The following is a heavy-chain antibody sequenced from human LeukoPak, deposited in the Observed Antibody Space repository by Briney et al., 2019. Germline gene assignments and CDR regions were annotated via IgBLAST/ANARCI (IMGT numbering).Heavy chain of an antibody. CDR1: GGSFSGYY. CDR3: ARKVIFDY. Sequence: SETLSLTCAVYGGSFSGYYWSWIRPPPGEGLEWIGEINHSGSTNYNPSLKSRVTISVDTSKNQFSLKLSSVTAADTAVYYCARKVIFDYWGQGTLVTVSS. CDR2: INHSGST. J-gene: IGHJ4*01. D-gene: IGHD3-16*02. V-gene: IGHV4-34*01.